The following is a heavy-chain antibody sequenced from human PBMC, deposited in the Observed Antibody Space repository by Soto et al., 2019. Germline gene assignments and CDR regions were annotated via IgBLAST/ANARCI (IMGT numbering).Heavy chain of an antibody. J-gene: IGHJ5*02. CDR2: IYSGGST. Sequence: VGSLRLSCAASGFTVSSNYMSWVRQAPGKGLEWVSLIYSGGSTYYADSVKGRFTISIDNSKNTLYFQMNSLRAEDTAVYYCARGPWFDPWGQGTLVTVSS. CDR3: ARGPWFDP. CDR1: GFTVSSNY. V-gene: IGHV3-53*01.